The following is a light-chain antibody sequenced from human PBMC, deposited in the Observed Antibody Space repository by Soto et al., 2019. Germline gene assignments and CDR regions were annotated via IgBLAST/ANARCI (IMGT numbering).Light chain of an antibody. CDR1: SSDVGGYNY. Sequence: QSVLTQPASVSGSPGQSITISCTGTSSDVGGYNYVSWYQQHPGKAPKLIIYEVSSRPSGVSNRFSGSKSGNTASLTISGLQAEDEADYYCSSYTITTTLVVFGGGTKVTVL. J-gene: IGLJ3*02. V-gene: IGLV2-14*01. CDR3: SSYTITTTLVV. CDR2: EVS.